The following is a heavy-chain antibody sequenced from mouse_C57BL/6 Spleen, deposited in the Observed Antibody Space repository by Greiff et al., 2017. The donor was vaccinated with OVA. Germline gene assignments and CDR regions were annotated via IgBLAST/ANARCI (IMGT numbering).Heavy chain of an antibody. J-gene: IGHJ4*01. CDR2: FYPGSGSI. Sequence: QVQLKESGAELVKPGASVKLSCKASGYTFTEYTIHWVKQRSGQGLEWIGWFYPGSGSIEYNEKFKDKATLTADKSSSTVYMELSRLTSEDAAVYFYARQEDRYGGTGGGMDYWGQGTSVTVSS. D-gene: IGHD1-1*02. CDR3: ARQEDRYGGTGGGMDY. V-gene: IGHV1-62-2*01. CDR1: GYTFTEYT.